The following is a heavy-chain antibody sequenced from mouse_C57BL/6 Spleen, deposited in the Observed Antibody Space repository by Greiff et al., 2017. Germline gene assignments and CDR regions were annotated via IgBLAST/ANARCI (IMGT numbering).Heavy chain of an antibody. D-gene: IGHD4-1*01. J-gene: IGHJ3*01. V-gene: IGHV1-22*01. CDR3: ARLGGFAY. CDR1: GYTFTDYN. Sequence: LVESGASVKMSCKASGYTFTDYNMHWVKQSHGKSLEWIGYINPNNGGTSYNQKFKGKATLTVNKSSSTAYMELRSLTSEDSAVYYCARLGGFAYWGQGTLVTVSA. CDR2: INPNNGGT.